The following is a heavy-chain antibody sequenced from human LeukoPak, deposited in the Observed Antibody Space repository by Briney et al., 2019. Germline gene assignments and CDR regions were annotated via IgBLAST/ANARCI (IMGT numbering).Heavy chain of an antibody. CDR2: ISWNSGSM. CDR3: AKDMNYYGSGSYYNYFDY. D-gene: IGHD3-10*01. J-gene: IGHJ4*02. CDR1: GFTFDDYA. V-gene: IGHV3-9*01. Sequence: GGSLRLSCAASGFTFDDYAMHWVRQAPGKGLEWVSGISWNSGSMGYADSVKGRFTISRDNAKNSLYLQMNSLRAEDTALYHCAKDMNYYGSGSYYNYFDYWGQGTLVTVSS.